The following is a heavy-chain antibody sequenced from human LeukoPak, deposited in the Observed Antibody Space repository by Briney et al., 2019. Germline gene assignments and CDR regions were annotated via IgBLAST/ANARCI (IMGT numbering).Heavy chain of an antibody. CDR3: ARGGSGNYYKPLDY. V-gene: IGHV1-18*01. CDR2: ISAYNGNT. CDR1: GYTFTSYG. Sequence: ASVKVSCKASGYTFTSYGISWVRQAPGQGLEWMGWISAYNGNTNYAQKLQGRVTMTTDTSTRTAYMELRSLRSDDTAVYYCARGGSGNYYKPLDYWDQGTLVTVSS. D-gene: IGHD3-10*01. J-gene: IGHJ4*02.